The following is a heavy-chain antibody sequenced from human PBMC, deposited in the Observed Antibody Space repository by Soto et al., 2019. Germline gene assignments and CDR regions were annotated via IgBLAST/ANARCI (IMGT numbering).Heavy chain of an antibody. CDR2: INVDNGET. V-gene: IGHV1-18*04. D-gene: IGHD1-26*01. CDR3: ARWISGGYSDWFDP. CDR1: GYNFMRYG. Sequence: HVQLVQSGAAVKKPGASVKVSCKASGYNFMRYGFTWVRQAPGQGLEWRGWINVDNGETKYPQKIQGRVTMTTDTSTSTVYMELRSLTSDDTAVYYCARWISGGYSDWFDPWGHVTLVTVSS. J-gene: IGHJ5*02.